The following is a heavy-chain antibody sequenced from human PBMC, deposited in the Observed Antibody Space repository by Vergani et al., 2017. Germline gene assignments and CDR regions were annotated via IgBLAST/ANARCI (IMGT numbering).Heavy chain of an antibody. CDR1: GGSFSGYY. D-gene: IGHD4-11*01. J-gene: IGHJ3*02. V-gene: IGHV4-34*01. Sequence: QVQLQQWGAGLLKPSETLSLTCAVYGGSFSGYYWSWIRQPPGKGLEWIGEINHSGSTNYNPSLKSRVTISVDTSKNQFSLKLSSVTAADTAVYYCAIAMTTVTTSAFDIWGQGTMVTVSS. CDR3: AIAMTTVTTSAFDI. CDR2: INHSGST.